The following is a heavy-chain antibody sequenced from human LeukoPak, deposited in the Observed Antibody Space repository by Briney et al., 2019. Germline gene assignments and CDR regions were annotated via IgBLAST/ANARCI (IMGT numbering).Heavy chain of an antibody. Sequence: GGFLRLSCAASGFTFGTSAMSWVRQTPEKGLEWVSTITSGDGSPYYADSVKGRFTISRDNSNNMLYLQMNSLRAEDTAVYYCTKRGAYYVDYWGRGIPVTVSS. J-gene: IGHJ4*02. D-gene: IGHD3-16*01. CDR1: GFTFGTSA. CDR2: ITSGDGSP. V-gene: IGHV3-23*01. CDR3: TKRGAYYVDY.